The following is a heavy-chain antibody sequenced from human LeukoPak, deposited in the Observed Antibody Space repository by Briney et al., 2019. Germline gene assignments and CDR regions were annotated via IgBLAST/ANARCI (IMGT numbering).Heavy chain of an antibody. D-gene: IGHD3-3*01. CDR3: AKDELQYYDFWSGYSNAFDI. V-gene: IGHV3-30*02. J-gene: IGHJ3*02. Sequence: GGSLRLSCAASGFTFSSYGMHWVRQAPGKGLEWVAFIRYDGSNKYYADSVKGRFTISRDNSKNTLYLQMNSLRAEDTAVYYYAKDELQYYDFWSGYSNAFDIWGQGTMVTVSS. CDR2: IRYDGSNK. CDR1: GFTFSSYG.